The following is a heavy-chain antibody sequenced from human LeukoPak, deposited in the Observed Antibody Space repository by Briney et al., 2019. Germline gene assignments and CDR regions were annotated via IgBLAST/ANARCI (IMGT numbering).Heavy chain of an antibody. CDR3: SRDPRSLDY. CDR1: GFTFSSCA. V-gene: IGHV3-23*01. CDR2: LSGSGGST. Sequence: GGSLRLSCAASGFTFSSCAMSWVRQAPGKGLEWVSTLSGSGGSTYYANSVKGRFTISRDNSKNTLYLQMNSLRVEDTGIYYCSRDPRSLDYWGQGALVTVSS. J-gene: IGHJ4*02.